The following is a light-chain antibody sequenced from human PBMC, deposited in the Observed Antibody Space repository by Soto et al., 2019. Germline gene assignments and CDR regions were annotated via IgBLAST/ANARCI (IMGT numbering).Light chain of an antibody. Sequence: LTQPASVSGSPGQSITISGTGTSSDVGGYNYVSWYQQHPGKAPKLMIYDVSARPSGVSNRFSGSKSGNTASLTISGLQAEDEADYYCSSYKSSSTLFVFGTGTKVTVL. CDR3: SSYKSSSTLFV. CDR2: DVS. V-gene: IGLV2-14*03. J-gene: IGLJ1*01. CDR1: SSDVGGYNY.